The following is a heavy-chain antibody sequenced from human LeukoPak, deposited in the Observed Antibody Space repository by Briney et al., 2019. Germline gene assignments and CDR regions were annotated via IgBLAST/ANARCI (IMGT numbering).Heavy chain of an antibody. CDR2: INHSGST. V-gene: IGHV4-34*01. Sequence: PSETLSLTCAVYGGSFGGYYWSWIRQPPGKGLEWIGEINHSGSTNYNPSLKSRVTISVETSKNQFSLKLSSVTAADTAVYYCARHPTYYYGSGSDIYYFDYWGQGTLVTVSS. CDR1: GGSFGGYY. D-gene: IGHD3-10*01. J-gene: IGHJ4*02. CDR3: ARHPTYYYGSGSDIYYFDY.